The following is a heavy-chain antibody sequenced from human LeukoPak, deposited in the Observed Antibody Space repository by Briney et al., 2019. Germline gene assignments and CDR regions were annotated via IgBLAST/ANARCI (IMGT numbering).Heavy chain of an antibody. D-gene: IGHD2-2*01. CDR2: ISAYNGNT. CDR1: GYTFTSYG. V-gene: IGHV1-18*01. Sequence: ASVKVSCKASGYTFTSYGISWVRQAPGQWLEWMGWISAYNGNTNYAQKLQGRVTMTTDTSTSTAYMELRSLRSDDTAVYYCARDSIRLYCSSTSCLGWYFDLWGRGTLVTVSS. J-gene: IGHJ2*01. CDR3: ARDSIRLYCSSTSCLGWYFDL.